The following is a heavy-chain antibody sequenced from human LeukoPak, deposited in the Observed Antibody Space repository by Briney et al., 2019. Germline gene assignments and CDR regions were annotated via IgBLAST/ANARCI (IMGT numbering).Heavy chain of an antibody. V-gene: IGHV3-23*01. CDR2: ISGSGGST. CDR3: AKARSYDFWSGYYLYDY. Sequence: PGGSLRLSCAASGFTVSSNYMSWVRQAPGKGLEWVSAISGSGGSTYYADSVKGRFTISRDNSKNTLYLQMNSLRAEDTAVYYCAKARSYDFWSGYYLYDYWGQGTLVTVSS. D-gene: IGHD3-3*01. CDR1: GFTVSSNY. J-gene: IGHJ4*02.